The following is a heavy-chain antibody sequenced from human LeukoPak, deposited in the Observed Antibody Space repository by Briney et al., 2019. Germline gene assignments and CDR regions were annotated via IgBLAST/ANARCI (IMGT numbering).Heavy chain of an antibody. D-gene: IGHD5-24*01. V-gene: IGHV3-30*18. Sequence: GGSLRLSCAASEFTFSNSGMHWLRQAPGKGLEWVAVISYDGSNKYYADSVKGRFTISRDNSKNTLYLQMNSLRAEDTAVYYCAKDVLEMATPDYWGQGTLVTVSS. CDR1: EFTFSNSG. J-gene: IGHJ4*02. CDR2: ISYDGSNK. CDR3: AKDVLEMATPDY.